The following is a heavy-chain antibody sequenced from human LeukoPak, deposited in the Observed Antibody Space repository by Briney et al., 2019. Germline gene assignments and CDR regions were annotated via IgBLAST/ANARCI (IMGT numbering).Heavy chain of an antibody. V-gene: IGHV3-13*01. CDR2: VGIAGDT. CDR1: GFTFNNYE. Sequence: GGSLRLSCAASGFTFNNYEMQWVRQTAGKGLEWVSAVGIAGDTFYAGSVKGRFSISRDNAESSLFLQMNSLRAGDTAVYYCAREGRMGTADAFDVWGQGTMVTVSS. D-gene: IGHD1-14*01. J-gene: IGHJ3*01. CDR3: AREGRMGTADAFDV.